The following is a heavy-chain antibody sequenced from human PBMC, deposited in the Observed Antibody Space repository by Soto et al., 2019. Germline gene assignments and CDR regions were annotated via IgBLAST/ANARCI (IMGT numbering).Heavy chain of an antibody. Sequence: EVQLVESGGGLVQSGGSLRLSCAASGFTMSNYWMYWVRQAPGKGLEWVANIKQDGSEKYYVDSVEGRFAISRDNAKSSLNLQMNSLRAEDTAVYYCAGGSGWLIDYWGQGTLVTVSS. J-gene: IGHJ4*02. CDR1: GFTMSNYW. D-gene: IGHD6-19*01. V-gene: IGHV3-7*04. CDR2: IKQDGSEK. CDR3: AGGSGWLIDY.